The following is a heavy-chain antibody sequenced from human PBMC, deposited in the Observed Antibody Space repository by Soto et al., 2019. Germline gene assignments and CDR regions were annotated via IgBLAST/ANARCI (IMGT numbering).Heavy chain of an antibody. CDR1: GFTFSSYA. V-gene: IGHV3-23*01. D-gene: IGHD3-3*01. CDR3: AKVGLPGTEWLLPGPFDY. J-gene: IGHJ4*02. Sequence: EVQLLESGGGLVHPGGSLRLSCAASGFTFSSYAMSWVRQAPGKGLEWVSAISGSGGSTYYADSVKGRFTISRDNSKHTLSLQLNSLRAEDTAVYYCAKVGLPGTEWLLPGPFDYWGQGTLVTVSS. CDR2: ISGSGGST.